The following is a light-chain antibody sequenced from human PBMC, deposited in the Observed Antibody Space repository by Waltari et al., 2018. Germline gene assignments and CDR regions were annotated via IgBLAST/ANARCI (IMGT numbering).Light chain of an antibody. CDR3: HQYYIPPLT. CDR2: WAS. J-gene: IGKJ5*01. Sequence: DIVMTQSPDSLAVSLGERATINCKSSQSVLSTSNRKTDIAWYQQKPGQTPRLRINWASTRASGVPDRFSGSGSGTDFTLTVSSLQAEDVAVYYCHQYYIPPLTFGQGTRLEIK. V-gene: IGKV4-1*01. CDR1: QSVLSTSNRKTD.